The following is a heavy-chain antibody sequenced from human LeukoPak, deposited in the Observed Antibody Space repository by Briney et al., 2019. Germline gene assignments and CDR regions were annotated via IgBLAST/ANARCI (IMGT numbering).Heavy chain of an antibody. CDR2: IKQDGSDR. CDR3: ARDDAALEY. CDR1: GFTFKNFW. D-gene: IGHD2-2*01. V-gene: IGHV3-7*01. Sequence: GGSLRLSCAASGFTFKNFWMSWVRRAPGKGLEWVANIKQDGSDRNYVDSVKGRFTISRDNAKNSLYLQMNNLRAEDTAVYYCARDDAALEYWGQGTLVTVSS. J-gene: IGHJ4*02.